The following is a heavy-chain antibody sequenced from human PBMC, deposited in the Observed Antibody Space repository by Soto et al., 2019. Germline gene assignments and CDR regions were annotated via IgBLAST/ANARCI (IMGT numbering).Heavy chain of an antibody. CDR2: VYYRGRS. CDR1: GGSVTNSSYY. Sequence: SETLSLTCTVSGGSVTNSSYYWGWIRQSPGKGLEWIGSVYYRGRSYSKSSVKSRVTISVDTSKNRFSLSLNSVTASDTAVYFCVSRRTTVPTQAYFDYWGPGALVTVSS. V-gene: IGHV4-39*01. D-gene: IGHD4-17*01. J-gene: IGHJ4*02. CDR3: VSRRTTVPTQAYFDY.